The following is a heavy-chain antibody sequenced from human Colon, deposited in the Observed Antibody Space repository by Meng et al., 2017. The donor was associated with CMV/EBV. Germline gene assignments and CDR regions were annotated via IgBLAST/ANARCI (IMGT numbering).Heavy chain of an antibody. V-gene: IGHV1-2*06. CDR3: ARSREMASTKFDY. D-gene: IGHD5-24*01. Sequence: CKASGYTFTVYYIHWVRQAPGQGLEWMGRINPISGFASYAQKFQGRVTLTRDTSISTAYMELSRLTSDDTAVYYCARSREMASTKFDYWGQGNLVTVSS. CDR1: GYTFTVYY. J-gene: IGHJ4*02. CDR2: INPISGFA.